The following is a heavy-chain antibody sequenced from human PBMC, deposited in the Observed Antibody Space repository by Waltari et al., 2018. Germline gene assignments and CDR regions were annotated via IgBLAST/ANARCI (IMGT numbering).Heavy chain of an antibody. J-gene: IGHJ4*02. V-gene: IGHV4-31*03. D-gene: IGHD3-3*01. CDR1: GGSIRSRGYS. Sequence: QVQLQESGPGLVKPSQTLSLTCTVSGGSIRSRGYSWSLIGQHPGKGLEWIGYIYYSGSTYYNPALKSRVTISVDTSKNQFSLKLSSVTAADTAVYYCARDGPRFLESGYYFDYWGQGTLVTVSS. CDR3: ARDGPRFLESGYYFDY. CDR2: IYYSGST.